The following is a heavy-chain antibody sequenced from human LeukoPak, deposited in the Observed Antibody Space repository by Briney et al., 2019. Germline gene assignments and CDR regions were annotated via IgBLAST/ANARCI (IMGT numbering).Heavy chain of an antibody. CDR1: GESFDGYY. J-gene: IGHJ4*02. Sequence: PSETPSLTCAVYGESFDGYYWTWIRQPPGKGLEWIGDINHVGVTNSNPSLKSRVAISVDTSKNQFSLKLSSVTAADTALYYCARKGLRPLEWLSEYYFDYWGQGALVTVSS. CDR3: ARKGLRPLEWLSEYYFDY. V-gene: IGHV4-34*01. CDR2: INHVGVT. D-gene: IGHD3-3*01.